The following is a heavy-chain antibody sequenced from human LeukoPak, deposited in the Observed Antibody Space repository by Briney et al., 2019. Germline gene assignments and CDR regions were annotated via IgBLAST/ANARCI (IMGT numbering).Heavy chain of an antibody. CDR1: GFTFSSYS. Sequence: GGSLRLSCAASGFTFSSYSMNWVRQAPGKGLEWVSSISSSSSSYIYYADSVKGRFTISRDNSKNTLYLQMNSLRAEDTAVYYCAKDRAIVVVTATDDYWGQGTLVTVSS. J-gene: IGHJ4*02. CDR3: AKDRAIVVVTATDDY. D-gene: IGHD2-21*02. CDR2: ISSSSSSYI. V-gene: IGHV3-21*04.